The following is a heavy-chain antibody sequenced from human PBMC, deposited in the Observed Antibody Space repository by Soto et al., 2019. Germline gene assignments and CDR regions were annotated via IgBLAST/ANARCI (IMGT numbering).Heavy chain of an antibody. Sequence: SETLSLTCAVSGGSISSYYWSWIRQPPGKGLEWIGYIYYSGSTNYNPSLKSRVTISVDTSKNQFSLKLSSVTAADTAVYYCARDFGIAADGLDAIYYYYGMDVWGQGTTDTVSS. CDR2: IYYSGST. CDR3: ARDFGIAADGLDAIYYYYGMDV. J-gene: IGHJ6*02. D-gene: IGHD6-13*01. V-gene: IGHV4-59*01. CDR1: GGSISSYY.